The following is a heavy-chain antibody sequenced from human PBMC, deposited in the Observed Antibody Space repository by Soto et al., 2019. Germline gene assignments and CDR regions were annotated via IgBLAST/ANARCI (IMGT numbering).Heavy chain of an antibody. CDR1: GFTFSSYG. CDR3: ERDKGTTRASYYGMDV. V-gene: IGHV3-33*01. D-gene: IGHD1-1*01. J-gene: IGHJ6*04. Sequence: GGSLILSCAPSGFTFSSYGIHWVRHSPGKGLEWVAVIWYDGSNKYYADSVKGRFTISRDNSKNTLYLQMNSLRAEDTAVYYCERDKGTTRASYYGMDVWGKATTVTVS. CDR2: IWYDGSNK.